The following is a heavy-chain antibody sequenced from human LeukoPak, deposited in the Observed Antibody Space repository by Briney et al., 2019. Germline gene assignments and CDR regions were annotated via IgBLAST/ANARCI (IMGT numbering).Heavy chain of an antibody. V-gene: IGHV4-4*02. J-gene: IGHJ4*02. D-gene: IGHD3-3*01. CDR1: GGSISSSNW. CDR3: TTEIMKYYDFWSGYYSSGDY. Sequence: PSETLSLTCAVSGGSISSSNWWSWVRQPPGKGLEWIGEIYHSGSTNYNPSLKSRVTISVDKSKNQFSLKLSSVTAEDTAVYYCTTEIMKYYDFWSGYYSSGDYWGQGTLVTVSS. CDR2: IYHSGST.